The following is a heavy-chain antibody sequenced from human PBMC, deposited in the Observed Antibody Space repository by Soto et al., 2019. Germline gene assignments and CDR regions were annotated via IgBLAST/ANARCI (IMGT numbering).Heavy chain of an antibody. V-gene: IGHV4-59*08. CDR2: IYYSGST. CDR1: GGSISSYY. CDR3: ARRYGSCDY. Sequence: QVQLQESGPGLVKPSETLSLTCTVSGGSISSYYWSWIRQPPGKGLEWIGYIYYSGSTNYNPSLKSRVTISVDTSENQFSLKLSSVTAADTAVYYCARRYGSCDYWGQGTLVTVSS. D-gene: IGHD5-18*01. J-gene: IGHJ4*02.